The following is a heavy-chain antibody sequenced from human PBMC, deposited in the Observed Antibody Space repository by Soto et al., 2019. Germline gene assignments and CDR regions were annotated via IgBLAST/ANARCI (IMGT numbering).Heavy chain of an antibody. CDR1: GYTFTSYG. J-gene: IGHJ6*03. Sequence: ASVKVSCKASGYTFTSYGISWVRQAPGQGLEWMGWISAYNGNTNYAQKLQGRVTMTTDTSTSTAYMELRSLRSDDTAVYYCARGPANYDFWSGYYTDYYYYMDVWGKGTTVTV. V-gene: IGHV1-18*01. CDR3: ARGPANYDFWSGYYTDYYYYMDV. D-gene: IGHD3-3*01. CDR2: ISAYNGNT.